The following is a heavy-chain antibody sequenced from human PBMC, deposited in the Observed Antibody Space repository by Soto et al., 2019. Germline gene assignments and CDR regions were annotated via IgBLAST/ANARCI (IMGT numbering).Heavy chain of an antibody. CDR1: GYSFTSYW. CDR3: ARPVVNNWNYVDY. Sequence: GESLKIPCKGSGYSFTSYWIGWVRQMPGKGLAWMGIINPGDSDTRYSPSFQGQVTISADKSISTAYLQWSSLKASDTAMYYCARPVVNNWNYVDYWGQGTLVTVS. J-gene: IGHJ4*02. V-gene: IGHV5-51*01. CDR2: INPGDSDT. D-gene: IGHD1-20*01.